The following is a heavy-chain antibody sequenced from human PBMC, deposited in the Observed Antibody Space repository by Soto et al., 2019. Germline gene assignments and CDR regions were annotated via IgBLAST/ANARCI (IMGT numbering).Heavy chain of an antibody. J-gene: IGHJ6*02. Sequence: QVQLVQSGAEVKKPGSSVKVSCKASGGTFSSYAISWVRQAPGQGLEWMGGIIPIFGTANYAQKFQGRVTITADESTSTAYMELSSLRSEDTAVYYCARDQEGIVGATTGYYYYYGMDVWGQGTTVTVSS. D-gene: IGHD1-26*01. CDR1: GGTFSSYA. CDR2: IIPIFGTA. CDR3: ARDQEGIVGATTGYYYYYGMDV. V-gene: IGHV1-69*01.